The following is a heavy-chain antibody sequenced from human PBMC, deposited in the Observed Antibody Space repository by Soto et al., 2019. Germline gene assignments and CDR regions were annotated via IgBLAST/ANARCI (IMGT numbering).Heavy chain of an antibody. Sequence: QITLKESGPTLVKPTQTLTLTCSFSGFSLSTRGVGVGWIRQPPGKALEWLALIYWDDDRRYNPSLKSRLTITKDTSKNQVVLTMTNMDPVDTATYYCARSLWFGELLWGQGTLVTVSS. CDR2: IYWDDDR. V-gene: IGHV2-5*02. CDR3: ARSLWFGELL. CDR1: GFSLSTRGVG. J-gene: IGHJ4*02. D-gene: IGHD3-10*01.